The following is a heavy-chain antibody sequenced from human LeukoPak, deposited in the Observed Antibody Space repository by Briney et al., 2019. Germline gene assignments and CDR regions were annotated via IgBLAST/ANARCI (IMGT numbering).Heavy chain of an antibody. CDR3: ARHRIIRDVATGDYFGS. D-gene: IGHD5-24*01. CDR2: IYYSMST. V-gene: IGHV4-39*01. Sequence: SETLSLTCTVSGDSISSGPYYWGWIRQPPGKGLEWLGTIYYSMSTYYNPSLKSRVTISVDTSKNQFSLKLRSVTAADTAVFYCARHRIIRDVATGDYFGSWGQGTLVTVSS. J-gene: IGHJ4*02. CDR1: GDSISSGPYY.